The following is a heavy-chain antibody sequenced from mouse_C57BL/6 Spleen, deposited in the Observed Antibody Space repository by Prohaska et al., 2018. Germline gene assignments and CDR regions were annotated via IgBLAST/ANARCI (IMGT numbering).Heavy chain of an antibody. D-gene: IGHD3-3*01. CDR3: ALRGWYFDV. CDR1: GYTFTDYY. V-gene: IGHV1-26*01. Sequence: SCKASGYTFTDYYMNWVKQSHGKSLEWIGDINPNNGGTSYNQKFKGKATLTVDKSSSTAYMELRSLTSEDSAVYDCALRGWYFDVWGTGTTVTVSS. CDR2: INPNNGGT. J-gene: IGHJ1*03.